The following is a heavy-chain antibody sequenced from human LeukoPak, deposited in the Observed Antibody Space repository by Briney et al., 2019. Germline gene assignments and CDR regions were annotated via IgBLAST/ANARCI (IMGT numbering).Heavy chain of an antibody. CDR3: ARGKIAVAASYYFDY. V-gene: IGHV1-69*04. Sequence: SVKVSCKASGGTFSSYAISWVRQAPGQGLEWMGRIIPILGIANYAQKFQGRVTITADKSTSTAYMELSSLRSEDTAVYYCARGKIAVAASYYFDYWGQETLVTVSS. D-gene: IGHD6-19*01. CDR1: GGTFSSYA. J-gene: IGHJ4*02. CDR2: IIPILGIA.